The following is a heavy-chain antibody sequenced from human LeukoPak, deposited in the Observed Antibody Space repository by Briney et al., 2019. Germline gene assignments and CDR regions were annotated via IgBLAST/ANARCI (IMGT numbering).Heavy chain of an antibody. J-gene: IGHJ6*03. CDR1: GFTFSNYA. V-gene: IGHV3-23*01. CDR3: AKSQYCSSTSCPRYYMDV. CDR2: ISGSGGYT. D-gene: IGHD2-2*01. Sequence: GGSLRLSCAASGFTFSNYAMSWVRQAPGKGLEWVSGISGSGGYTYYADSVKGRFTISRDNSKNTLYLQMNSLRAEDTAVYYCAKSQYCSSTSCPRYYMDVWGKGTTVTVPS.